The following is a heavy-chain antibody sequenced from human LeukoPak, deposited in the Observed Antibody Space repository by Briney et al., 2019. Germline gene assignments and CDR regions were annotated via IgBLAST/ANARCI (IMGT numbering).Heavy chain of an antibody. D-gene: IGHD3-10*01. V-gene: IGHV3-23*01. CDR1: GFTFSSYA. J-gene: IGHJ4*02. CDR2: ISVSGENT. CDR3: AKYGSGSYYNGLY. Sequence: GGSLRLSCAASGFTFSSYAMTWVRLAPGKGLQRVSTISVSGENTYYADSVKGRFTISRDISKSTLYLQMNSLRDEDTAVYYCAKYGSGSYYNGLYWGQGTLVTVSS.